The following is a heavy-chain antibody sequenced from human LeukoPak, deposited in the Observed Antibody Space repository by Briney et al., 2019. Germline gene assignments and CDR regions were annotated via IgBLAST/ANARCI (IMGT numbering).Heavy chain of an antibody. CDR1: GGSISSYY. D-gene: IGHD4-23*01. Sequence: SETLSPTCTVSGGSISSYYWSWIRQPPGKGLEWIGYIYYSGSTNYNPSLKSRVTISVDTSKNQFSLKLSSVTAADTAVYYCAREMESATVVTPGYWGQGTLVTVSS. CDR3: AREMESATVVTPGY. CDR2: IYYSGST. V-gene: IGHV4-59*01. J-gene: IGHJ4*02.